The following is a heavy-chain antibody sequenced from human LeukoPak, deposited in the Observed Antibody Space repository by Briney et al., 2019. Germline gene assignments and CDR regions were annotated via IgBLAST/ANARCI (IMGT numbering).Heavy chain of an antibody. V-gene: IGHV1-18*01. J-gene: IGHJ6*03. CDR1: GYTFTSYV. CDR2: ISAYNGNT. CDR3: ASLGMVTTGYYYYMDV. D-gene: IGHD2-21*02. Sequence: ASVKGSCKASGYTFTSYVISWVRQAPGQGLEWMGWISAYNGNTNYAQKLQGRVTMTTDTSTSTAYMELRSLRSDDTAVYYCASLGMVTTGYYYYMDVWGKGTTVTVSS.